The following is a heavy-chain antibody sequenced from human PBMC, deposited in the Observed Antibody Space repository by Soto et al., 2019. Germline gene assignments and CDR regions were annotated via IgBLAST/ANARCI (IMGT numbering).Heavy chain of an antibody. CDR2: VNPILSLS. V-gene: IGHV1-69*02. Sequence: QVQLVKSGAEVKRPGSSVKVSCKASGDTFSFYSINWVRQSPGLGLEWMGRVNPILSLSNYAQRFQGRVTTTADKSTITFYIVIGSLTSEDTSIYYCATSYGSGYRAFDYWGQGAQVIVAS. D-gene: IGHD3-10*01. CDR1: GDTFSFYS. CDR3: ATSYGSGYRAFDY. J-gene: IGHJ4*02.